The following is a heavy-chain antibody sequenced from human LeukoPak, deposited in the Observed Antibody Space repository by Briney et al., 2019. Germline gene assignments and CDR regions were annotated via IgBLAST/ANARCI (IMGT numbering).Heavy chain of an antibody. Sequence: GGSLRLSCAASGFTVSSNYMSWVRQAPGRGLEWVSVIYSGGSTYYADSVKGRFTISRDNSKNTLYLQMNSQRAEDTAVYYCARDDTISGYYYYYMDVWGKGTTVTVSS. D-gene: IGHD5-24*01. CDR2: IYSGGST. V-gene: IGHV3-66*02. CDR1: GFTVSSNY. CDR3: ARDDTISGYYYYYMDV. J-gene: IGHJ6*03.